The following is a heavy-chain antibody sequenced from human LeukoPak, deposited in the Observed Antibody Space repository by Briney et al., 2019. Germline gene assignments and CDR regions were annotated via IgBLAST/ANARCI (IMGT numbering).Heavy chain of an antibody. CDR3: AKRGVVIRVILVGFHKEAYYFDS. J-gene: IGHJ4*02. Sequence: GGSLRLSCAASGFTFSSYWMHWVRQAPGKGLVWVSRVNSDGSSTTYADSVKGRFTISRDNAKNTLYLQMNSLRAEDTAVYFCAKRGVVIRVILVGFHKEAYYFDSWGQGALVTVSS. CDR2: VNSDGSST. V-gene: IGHV3-74*01. CDR1: GFTFSSYW. D-gene: IGHD3-22*01.